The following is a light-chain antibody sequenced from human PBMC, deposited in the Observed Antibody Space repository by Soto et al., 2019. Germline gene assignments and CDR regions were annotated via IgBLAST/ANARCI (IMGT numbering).Light chain of an antibody. CDR2: DAS. J-gene: IGKJ1*01. V-gene: IGKV1-5*01. Sequence: IQMTQSPSTLSAFVGDRVTITCRASQSISTWLAWYQQKPGKAPKLLIHDASSLQSGVPSRFSGSGSGTEFTLTISRLQPDDFATYYCQQYRTYEWTFGQGTKVDIK. CDR3: QQYRTYEWT. CDR1: QSISTW.